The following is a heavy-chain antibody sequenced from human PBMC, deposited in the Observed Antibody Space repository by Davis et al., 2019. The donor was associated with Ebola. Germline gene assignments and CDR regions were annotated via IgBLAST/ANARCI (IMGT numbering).Heavy chain of an antibody. Sequence: PGGSLRLSCETSGFTFSSYSMNWVRQAPGKGLEWVSYISSSSSTIYYADSVKGRFTISRDNSKNTLYLQMNSLRAEDTAVYYCARGSILDYWGQGTLVTVSS. CDR3: ARGSILDY. D-gene: IGHD6-6*01. CDR2: ISSSSSTI. CDR1: GFTFSSYS. V-gene: IGHV3-48*01. J-gene: IGHJ4*02.